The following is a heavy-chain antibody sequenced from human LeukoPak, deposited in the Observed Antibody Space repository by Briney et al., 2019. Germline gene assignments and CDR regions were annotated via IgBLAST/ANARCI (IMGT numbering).Heavy chain of an antibody. CDR3: ARASGYCSGGSCYSYYYGMDV. V-gene: IGHV1-2*02. Sequence: ASVKVSCKASGYTFTGYYMHWVRQAPGQGLEWMGWINPNSGGTNYAQKFQGRVTMTRDTSISTAYMELSRLRSDDTAVYYCARASGYCSGGSCYSYYYGMDVWGQGTTVTVSS. CDR1: GYTFTGYY. J-gene: IGHJ6*02. CDR2: INPNSGGT. D-gene: IGHD2-15*01.